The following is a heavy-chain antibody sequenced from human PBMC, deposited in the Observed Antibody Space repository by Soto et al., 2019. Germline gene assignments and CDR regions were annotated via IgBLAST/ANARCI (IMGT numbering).Heavy chain of an antibody. J-gene: IGHJ5*02. Sequence: TLSLTCVVSGGSFSTYYYSWIRQPPGKALEWLARIDWDDDKFYSTSLKTRLTISKDTSKNQVVLTMTNMDPVDTATYYCARMGSRYSSSWYWFDPWGQGTLVTVSS. CDR3: ARMGSRYSSSWYWFDP. D-gene: IGHD6-13*01. CDR2: IDWDDDK. V-gene: IGHV2-70*16. CDR1: GGSFSTYY.